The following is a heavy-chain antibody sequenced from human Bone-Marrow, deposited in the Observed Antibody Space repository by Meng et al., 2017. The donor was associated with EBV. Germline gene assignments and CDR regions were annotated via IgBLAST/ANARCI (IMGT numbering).Heavy chain of an antibody. CDR3: ARGYSTDPFDY. V-gene: IGHV4-59*01. J-gene: IGHJ4*01. Sequence: LQEWGPGLFSPSESLSLTCSVSGVSISRYYWGWILQPPGKGLEWIGYLSDTGSTNYNPSLQSRVTISADTSKSQFSLKVTSVTAADTAVYYCARGYSTDPFDYWGQGTLVTVSS. CDR1: GVSISRYY. D-gene: IGHD2/OR15-2a*01. CDR2: LSDTGST.